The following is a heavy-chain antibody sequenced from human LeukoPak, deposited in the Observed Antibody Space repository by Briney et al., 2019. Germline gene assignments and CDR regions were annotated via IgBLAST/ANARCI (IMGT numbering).Heavy chain of an antibody. D-gene: IGHD3-22*01. Sequence: GESLKISCKGSGYSLTSYWIGWVRQKPGKGLEWMGIIYPGDSDTRYRPSFQGQVTISADKSISTAYLQWSSLKASDTAMYYCARTFTMITLGFDYWGQGTLVTVSS. J-gene: IGHJ4*02. V-gene: IGHV5-51*01. CDR1: GYSLTSYW. CDR2: IYPGDSDT. CDR3: ARTFTMITLGFDY.